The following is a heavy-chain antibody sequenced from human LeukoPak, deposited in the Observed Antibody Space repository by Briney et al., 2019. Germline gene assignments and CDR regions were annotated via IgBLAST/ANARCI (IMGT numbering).Heavy chain of an antibody. V-gene: IGHV4-39*01. CDR1: GDSISTSSSY. CDR2: IYYSGST. CDR3: ARQTGSGLFILP. J-gene: IGHJ4*02. Sequence: SETLSLTCSVSGDSISTSSSYWGWIRQPPGKGLEWIGSIYYSGSTYYNTSLKSRVTISVDTSKNQFSLKLNSVTAADTAVYFCARQTGSGLFILPGGQGTLVTVSS. D-gene: IGHD3/OR15-3a*01.